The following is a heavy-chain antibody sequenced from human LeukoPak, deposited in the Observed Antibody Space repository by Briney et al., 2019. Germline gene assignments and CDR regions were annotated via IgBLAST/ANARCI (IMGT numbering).Heavy chain of an antibody. CDR2: IYHSGST. V-gene: IGHV4-4*02. Sequence: GSLRLPCAASGFTFANAWMSWARQPPGKGLEWIGEIYHSGSTNYNPSLKSRVTISVDKSKNQFSLKLSSVTAADTAVYYCARLPPRGGSSGWYGDWFDPWGQGTLVTVSS. CDR1: GFTFANAW. J-gene: IGHJ5*02. CDR3: ARLPPRGGSSGWYGDWFDP. D-gene: IGHD6-19*01.